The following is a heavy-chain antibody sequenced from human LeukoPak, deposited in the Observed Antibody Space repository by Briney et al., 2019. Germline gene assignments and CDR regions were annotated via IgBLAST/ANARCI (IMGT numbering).Heavy chain of an antibody. D-gene: IGHD3-22*01. CDR3: AKDRFAMIVVVTLDY. V-gene: IGHV3-30*02. CDR1: GFTFSSYG. Sequence: PGGSLRLSCAASGFTFSSYGMHWVRQAPGKGLEWVAFIRYDGSNKYYADSVKDRFTISRDNSKNTLYLQMNSLRAEDTAVYYCAKDRFAMIVVVTLDYWGQGTLVTVSS. CDR2: IRYDGSNK. J-gene: IGHJ4*02.